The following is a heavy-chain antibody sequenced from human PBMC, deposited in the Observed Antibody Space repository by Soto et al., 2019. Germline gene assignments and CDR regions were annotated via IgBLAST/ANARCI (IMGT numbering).Heavy chain of an antibody. CDR1: GYTFTSYD. J-gene: IGHJ6*02. CDR2: MNPNSGNT. CDR3: ARLHFYDSSGYYYYYYGMDV. V-gene: IGHV1-8*01. D-gene: IGHD3-22*01. Sequence: ASVKVSCKASGYTFTSYDINWVRQATGQGLEWMGWMNPNSGNTGYAQKFQGRGTMTRNTSISTAYMELSSLRSEDTAVYYCARLHFYDSSGYYYYYYGMDVWGQGTTVTVSS.